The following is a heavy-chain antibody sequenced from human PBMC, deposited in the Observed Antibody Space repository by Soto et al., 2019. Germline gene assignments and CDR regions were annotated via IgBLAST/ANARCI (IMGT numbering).Heavy chain of an antibody. D-gene: IGHD5-18*01. CDR1: GFTFSSYS. CDR2: ISSSSSTI. CDR3: ARDRPGYSYGLDY. V-gene: IGHV3-48*01. J-gene: IGHJ4*02. Sequence: EVQLVESGGGLVQPGGSLRLSCAASGFTFSSYSMNWVRQAPGKGLEWVSYISSSSSTIYYADSVKSRFTISRDNAKNSQYLQMNSLRAEDTAVYYCARDRPGYSYGLDYWGQGTLVTVSS.